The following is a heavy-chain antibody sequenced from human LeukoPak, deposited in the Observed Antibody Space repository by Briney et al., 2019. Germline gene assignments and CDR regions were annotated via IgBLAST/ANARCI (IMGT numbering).Heavy chain of an antibody. V-gene: IGHV3-30-3*01. CDR1: GFTFSSYA. J-gene: IGHJ4*02. CDR3: ASLAITFGGVIVFDY. CDR2: ISYDGSNK. D-gene: IGHD3-16*02. Sequence: GGSLRLSCAASGFTFSSYAMHWVRQAPGKGLEWVAVISYDGSNKYYADSVKGQFTISRDNSKNTLYLQMNSLRAEDTAVYYCASLAITFGGVIVFDYWGQGTLVTVSS.